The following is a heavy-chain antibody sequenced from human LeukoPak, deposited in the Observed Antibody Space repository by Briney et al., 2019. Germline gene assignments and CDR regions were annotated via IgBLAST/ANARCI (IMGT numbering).Heavy chain of an antibody. CDR2: IYHSGTT. CDR3: ARAVGYYFDNSGPSKTFDY. Sequence: SETLSLTCTVSGGSISSGGYYWSWIRQPPGKGLEWIGYIYHSGTTYYNASLKSRVTISVDTSKNQFSLKLSSVTAADTAVYYCARAVGYYFDNSGPSKTFDYWGQGTLVTVSS. CDR1: GGSISSGGYY. J-gene: IGHJ4*02. V-gene: IGHV4-30-2*01. D-gene: IGHD3-22*01.